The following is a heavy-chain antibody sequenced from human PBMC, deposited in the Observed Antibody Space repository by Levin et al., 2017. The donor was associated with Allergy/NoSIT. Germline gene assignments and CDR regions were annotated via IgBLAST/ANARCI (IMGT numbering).Heavy chain of an antibody. D-gene: IGHD3-22*01. CDR2: INPNVDST. Sequence: GASVKVSCKTSGYTFTIYYIHWVRQAPGQGLEWVGIINPNVDSTSYAQKFQGRVTMTSDTSTSTVYMDLSSLRSEDTAVYYCARLHYYDTSGPVDFDSWGQGTLVTVSS. J-gene: IGHJ4*02. CDR1: GYTFTIYY. V-gene: IGHV1-46*01. CDR3: ARLHYYDTSGPVDFDS.